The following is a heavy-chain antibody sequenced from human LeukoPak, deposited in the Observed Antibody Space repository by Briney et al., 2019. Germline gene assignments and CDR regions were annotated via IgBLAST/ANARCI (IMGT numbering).Heavy chain of an antibody. CDR3: ARGGGYGDYYGMDV. CDR2: IYSGGST. V-gene: IGHV3-53*01. D-gene: IGHD4-17*01. CDR1: GFTVSSNY. J-gene: IGHJ6*04. Sequence: GGSLRLSCAASGFTVSSNYMSWVRQAPGKGLEWVSVIYSGGSTYYADSVKGRFTISRDNSKNTLYLQMNSLRAEDTAVYYCARGGGYGDYYGMDVWGKGTTVTVSS.